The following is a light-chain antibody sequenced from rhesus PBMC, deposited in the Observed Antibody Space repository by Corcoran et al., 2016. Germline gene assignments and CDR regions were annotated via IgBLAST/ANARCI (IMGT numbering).Light chain of an antibody. CDR1: ENVNNY. CDR3: QHCYGTPFT. Sequence: DIQMTQSPSSLSASVGDRVTITCRASENVNNYLNWYQQKPGKAPKLLIYKASTLQSGGPSRFSGSGSVTDYTFTISSLHPEDVATYYCQHCYGTPFTVGPGTKLDIK. V-gene: IGKV1-74*01. J-gene: IGKJ3*01. CDR2: KAS.